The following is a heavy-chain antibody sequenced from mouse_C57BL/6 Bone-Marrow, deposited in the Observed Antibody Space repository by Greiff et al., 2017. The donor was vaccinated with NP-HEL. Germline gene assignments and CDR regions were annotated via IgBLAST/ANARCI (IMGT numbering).Heavy chain of an antibody. V-gene: IGHV3-6*01. CDR1: GYSITSGYY. CDR2: ISYDGSN. Sequence: EVQLQQSGPGLVKPSQSLSLTCSVTGYSITSGYYWNWIRQFPGNKLEWMGYISYDGSNNYNPSLKNRISITRDTSKNQFFLKLNSVTTEDTATYYCASPQLGLFAYWGQGTLVTVSA. J-gene: IGHJ3*01. CDR3: ASPQLGLFAY. D-gene: IGHD4-1*02.